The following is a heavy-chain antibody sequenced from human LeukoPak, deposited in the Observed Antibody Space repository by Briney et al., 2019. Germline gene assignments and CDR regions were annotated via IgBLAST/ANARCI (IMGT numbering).Heavy chain of an antibody. J-gene: IGHJ4*02. CDR1: GYNFDGYY. CDR3: ARGEGIVGSTGLSY. Sequence: ASVKVSCTASGYNFDGYYIHWVRHAPGQGLEWMAWINPNTDDTHFAQKFQDRVTLSRDNSISTAYLELRSLRYDDTAVYYCARGEGIVGSTGLSYWGQGTLVSVSS. CDR2: INPNTDDT. D-gene: IGHD1-26*01. V-gene: IGHV1-2*02.